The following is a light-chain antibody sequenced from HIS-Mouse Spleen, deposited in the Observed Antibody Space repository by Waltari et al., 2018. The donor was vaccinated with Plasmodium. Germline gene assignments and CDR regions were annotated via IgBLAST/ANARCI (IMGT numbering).Light chain of an antibody. Sequence: QPVLPQPPSSSASPGQSARLTSTLPRDINFGSYNIYTYQTQPGRPPRYLLYYYSDSDTGQCSGVPSRFSGSKDASANTGILLISGLQSEDEADYYCMIWPSNASGVFGGGTKLTVL. J-gene: IGLJ3*02. CDR3: MIWPSNASGV. CDR1: RDINFGSYN. V-gene: IGLV5-37*01. CDR2: YYSDSDT.